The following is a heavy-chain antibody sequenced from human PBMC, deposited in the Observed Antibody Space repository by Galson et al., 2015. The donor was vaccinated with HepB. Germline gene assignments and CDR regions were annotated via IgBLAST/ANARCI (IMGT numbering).Heavy chain of an antibody. CDR2: IGPSDSYT. J-gene: IGHJ2*01. CDR3: ARPVHYGSGSYSIWYFDL. Sequence: QSGAEVKKPGESLRISCKGSGYSFTSYWISWVRQMPGKGLEWMGRIGPSDSYTNYSPSFQGHVTISADKSISTAYLQWSSLKASDTAMYYCARPVHYGSGSYSIWYFDLWGRGTLVTVSS. D-gene: IGHD3-10*01. V-gene: IGHV5-10-1*01. CDR1: GYSFTSYW.